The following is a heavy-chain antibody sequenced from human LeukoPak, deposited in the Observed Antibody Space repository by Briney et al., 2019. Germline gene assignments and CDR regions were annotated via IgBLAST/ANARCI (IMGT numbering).Heavy chain of an antibody. Sequence: GGSLRLSCAASGFTFSSYWMSWVRHAPGKGLEWVAFIRYDGSNKYYADSVKGRFTISRDNSKNTLYLQMNSLRAEDTAVYYCAKDPGSVAVAPPGDWGQGTLVTVSS. CDR1: GFTFSSYW. D-gene: IGHD6-19*01. CDR3: AKDPGSVAVAPPGD. CDR2: IRYDGSNK. J-gene: IGHJ4*02. V-gene: IGHV3-30*02.